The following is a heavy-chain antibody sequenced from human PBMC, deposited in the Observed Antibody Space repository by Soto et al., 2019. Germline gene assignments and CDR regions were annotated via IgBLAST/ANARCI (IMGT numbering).Heavy chain of an antibody. CDR2: INPNSGGT. CDR3: ARDGSPTNYDILTGYYLSFDY. D-gene: IGHD3-9*01. CDR1: GYTFTGYY. Sequence: ASVKVSCKASGYTFTGYYMHWVRQAPGQGLEWMGWINPNSGGTNYAQKFQGWVTMTRDTSISTAYMELSRLRSDDTAVYYCARDGSPTNYDILTGYYLSFDYWGQGTLVTVSS. J-gene: IGHJ4*02. V-gene: IGHV1-2*04.